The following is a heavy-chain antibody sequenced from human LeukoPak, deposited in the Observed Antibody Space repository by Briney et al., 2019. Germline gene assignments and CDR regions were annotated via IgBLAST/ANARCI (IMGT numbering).Heavy chain of an antibody. J-gene: IGHJ3*02. D-gene: IGHD3-3*01. CDR2: ISAYNGNT. CDR1: GYTFTSYG. V-gene: IGHV1-18*01. Sequence: GASVKVSCKASGYTFTSYGISWVRQAPGQGFEWMGWISAYNGNTNYAQKLQGRVTMPTDTSTSTAYMELRRLRSAATAVYSCARDPPVPRFLEWLLINDAFDIWGQGTMVTVSS. CDR3: ARDPPVPRFLEWLLINDAFDI.